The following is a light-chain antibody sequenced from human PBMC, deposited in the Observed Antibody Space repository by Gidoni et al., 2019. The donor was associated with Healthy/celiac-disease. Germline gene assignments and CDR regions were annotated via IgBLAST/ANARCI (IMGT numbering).Light chain of an antibody. V-gene: IGLV2-14*01. CDR1: SSDVGGYNY. CDR2: EVS. J-gene: IGLJ3*02. CDR3: SSYTSSSTTV. Sequence: QSALTQPASVSLSPGQSITISCTGTSSDVGGYNYVSWYQQHPGKAPKLMIYEVSNRPSGVSNRFSGSKSGKTASRTISGLQAEDEADYYCSSYTSSSTTVFGGGTKLTVL.